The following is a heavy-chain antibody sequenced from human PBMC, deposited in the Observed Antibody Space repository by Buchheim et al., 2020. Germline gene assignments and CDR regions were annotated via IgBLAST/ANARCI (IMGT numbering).Heavy chain of an antibody. D-gene: IGHD2-15*01. Sequence: QVQLQQWGAGLLKPSETLSLTCAVYGGSFSGYYWSWIRQPPGKGLEWIGEINHSGSTNYNPSLKSRVTISVDTSKNQFSLKLSSVTAADTAVYYCARHKVVVAATLGSLFPFDYWGQGTL. CDR1: GGSFSGYY. CDR2: INHSGST. J-gene: IGHJ4*02. V-gene: IGHV4-34*01. CDR3: ARHKVVVAATLGSLFPFDY.